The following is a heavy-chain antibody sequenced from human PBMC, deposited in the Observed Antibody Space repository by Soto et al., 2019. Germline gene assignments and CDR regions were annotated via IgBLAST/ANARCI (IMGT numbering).Heavy chain of an antibody. V-gene: IGHV3-48*02. Sequence: GGSLRLSCEASGFTISECSMNWVLQAPGKGLEWLAYITIRTGNVLYADSVRGRFAISADNAENSVILQMNSLRDEDSAVYFCVRDRDLYRDMFHADLWGQGTLVTV. J-gene: IGHJ4*01. CDR2: ITIRTGNV. CDR1: GFTISECS. CDR3: VRDRDLYRDMFHADL. D-gene: IGHD3-10*02.